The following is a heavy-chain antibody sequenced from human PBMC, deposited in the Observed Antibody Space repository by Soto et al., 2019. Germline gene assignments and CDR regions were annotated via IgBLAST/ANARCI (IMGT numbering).Heavy chain of an antibody. D-gene: IGHD4-17*01. Sequence: GGSLRLSYAASGFTFSNAWINWVRQAPGKGLEWVGRIKSKTDGGTTDFAAPVKGRFAISRDDSKDMVYLQMNSLKMTSVTAADTAVYYCANGLGPTTGIDYWGQGTLVTVSS. CDR1: GFTFSNAW. CDR2: IKSKTDGGTT. J-gene: IGHJ4*02. V-gene: IGHV3-15*07. CDR3: AVYYCANGLGPTTGIDY.